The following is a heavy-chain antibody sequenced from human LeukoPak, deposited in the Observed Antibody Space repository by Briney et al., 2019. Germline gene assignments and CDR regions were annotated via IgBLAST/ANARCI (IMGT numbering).Heavy chain of an antibody. CDR3: ARADCGGRNCYWPLYDS. D-gene: IGHD2-15*01. V-gene: IGHV4-30-4*01. CDR1: GGSVSSSEHY. Sequence: PSQTLSLTCTVSGGSVSSSEHYWSWIRQTPGKGLEWIGYIYYRGTTYYSPSLKSRVTMSVDLSTNQFSLRLTSVTAADTAVYFCARADCGGRNCYWPLYDSWGPGTRVIVAS. CDR2: IYYRGTT. J-gene: IGHJ4*02.